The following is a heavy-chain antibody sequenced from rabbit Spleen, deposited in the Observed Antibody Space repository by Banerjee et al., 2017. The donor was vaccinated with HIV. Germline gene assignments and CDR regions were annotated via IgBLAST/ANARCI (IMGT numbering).Heavy chain of an antibody. V-gene: IGHV1S7*01. Sequence: QLVESRGGLVQPGGSLKLSCKASGFTLSSYYMNWVRQAPGKGLEWIGYIDPIFSSTHYATWVNGRFTISSHNAQNTLYLQLNSLTAADTATYFCVRDYKFYFNLWGPGTLVTVS. D-gene: IGHD1-1*01. CDR3: VRDYKFYFNL. CDR2: IDPIFSST. J-gene: IGHJ4*01. CDR1: GFTLSSYY.